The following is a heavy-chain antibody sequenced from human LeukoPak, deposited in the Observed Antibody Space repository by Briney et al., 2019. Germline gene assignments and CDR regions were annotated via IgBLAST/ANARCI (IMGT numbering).Heavy chain of an antibody. CDR2: ISGSGGST. CDR3: AKVSYDFWSGYYDTYYYYGMDV. J-gene: IGHJ6*02. Sequence: GSLRLSCAASGFTFNSYAMSWVRQAPGKGLEWVSAISGSGGSTYYADSVKGRFTISRDNSKNTLYLQMNSLRAEDTAVYYCAKVSYDFWSGYYDTYYYYGMDVWGQGTTVTVSS. D-gene: IGHD3-3*01. CDR1: GFTFNSYA. V-gene: IGHV3-23*01.